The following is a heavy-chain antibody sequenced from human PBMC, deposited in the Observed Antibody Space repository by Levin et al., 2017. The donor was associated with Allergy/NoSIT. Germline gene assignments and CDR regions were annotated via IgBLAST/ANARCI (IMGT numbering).Heavy chain of an antibody. V-gene: IGHV3-48*01. CDR3: ARDMANYYGSGSYSPFDY. CDR1: GFTFSSYS. Sequence: GESLKISCAASGFTFSSYSMNWVRQAPGKGLEWVSYISSSSSTIYYADSVKGRFTISRDNAKNSLYLQMNSLRAEDTAVYYCARDMANYYGSGSYSPFDYWGQGTLVTVSS. J-gene: IGHJ4*02. D-gene: IGHD3-10*01. CDR2: ISSSSSTI.